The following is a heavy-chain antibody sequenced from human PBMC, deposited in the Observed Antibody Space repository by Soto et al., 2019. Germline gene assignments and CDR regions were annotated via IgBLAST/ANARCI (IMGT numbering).Heavy chain of an antibody. Sequence: SETLSLTCTVSGGSISSGGYYWSWIRQHPGKGLEWIGYIYYSGSTYYNPSLKSRVTISVDTSKNQFSLKLSSVTAADTAVYYCARSRARIAAQYYFDYWGQGTLVTV. CDR2: IYYSGST. J-gene: IGHJ4*02. CDR1: GGSISSGGYY. D-gene: IGHD6-6*01. V-gene: IGHV4-31*03. CDR3: ARSRARIAAQYYFDY.